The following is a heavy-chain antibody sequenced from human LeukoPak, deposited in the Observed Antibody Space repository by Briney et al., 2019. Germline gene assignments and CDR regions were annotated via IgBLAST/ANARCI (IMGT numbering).Heavy chain of an antibody. D-gene: IGHD3-10*01. J-gene: IGHJ4*02. Sequence: GESLKISCKGSGYTFASYWIDWVRQMPGKGLEWMGIIYPGDSDTRYSPSFQGQVTISADKSISTAYLQWSSLKASDTAMYYCARIPRRLITMVRGVIIGYFDYWGQGTLVTVSS. CDR2: IYPGDSDT. CDR1: GYTFASYW. CDR3: ARIPRRLITMVRGVIIGYFDY. V-gene: IGHV5-51*01.